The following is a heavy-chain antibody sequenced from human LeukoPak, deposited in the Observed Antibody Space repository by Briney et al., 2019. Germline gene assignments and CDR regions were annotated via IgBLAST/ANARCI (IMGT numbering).Heavy chain of an antibody. CDR3: ARFAHNWNYPPDY. V-gene: IGHV1-18*01. Sequence: ASVTVSCKASVYTFNTYGITWVRQGPGQGLEWMGWISGYNGKTKYAQKLQDRVTMTTDTSTTTAYMELRSLTSDDTAVYYCARFAHNWNYPPDYWGQGTLVTVSS. CDR2: ISGYNGKT. J-gene: IGHJ4*02. D-gene: IGHD1-7*01. CDR1: VYTFNTYG.